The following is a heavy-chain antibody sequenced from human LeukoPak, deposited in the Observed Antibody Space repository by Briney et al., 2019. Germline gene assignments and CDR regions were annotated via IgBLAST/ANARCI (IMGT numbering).Heavy chain of an antibody. D-gene: IGHD3-22*01. V-gene: IGHV3-30*02. CDR3: AKNRDSSDYPRDFDF. J-gene: IGHJ4*02. Sequence: GGSLRLSCAAFGFTFSSYGMHWVRQTPGKGLEWVAFIRHDGSYQQYADSVKGRFTVSRDNSKDMVYLQMNSLRTEHTAVYYCAKNRDSSDYPRDFDFWGQGTLVTVSS. CDR2: IRHDGSYQ. CDR1: GFTFSSYG.